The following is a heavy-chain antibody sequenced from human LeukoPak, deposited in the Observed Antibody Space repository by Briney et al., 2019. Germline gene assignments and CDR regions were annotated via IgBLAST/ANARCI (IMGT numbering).Heavy chain of an antibody. Sequence: PGGSLRLSCAASGFTFSTYAMSWVRQAPGKGLEGVSTVSGSGGSTYYADSVRGPFAISGDNSKNTLYLQMNSLRAEDTAVYYCAKDGRRGFSFGPAAYWGQGTLVTVSS. CDR1: GFTFSTYA. CDR3: AKDGRRGFSFGPAAY. V-gene: IGHV3-23*01. CDR2: VSGSGGST. J-gene: IGHJ4*02. D-gene: IGHD5-18*01.